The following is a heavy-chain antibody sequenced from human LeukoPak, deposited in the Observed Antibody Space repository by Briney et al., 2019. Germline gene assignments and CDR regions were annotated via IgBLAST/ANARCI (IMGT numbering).Heavy chain of an antibody. CDR2: IIPIFGTA. CDR1: GGTFSSYT. D-gene: IGHD5-12*01. Sequence: GASVKVSCKASGGTFSSYTISWVRQAPGQGLEWMGGIIPIFGTANYAQKFQGRVTITADESTSTAYMELSSLRSEDTAVYYCARVASDYWFDPWGQGTLATVSS. J-gene: IGHJ5*02. V-gene: IGHV1-69*13. CDR3: ARVASDYWFDP.